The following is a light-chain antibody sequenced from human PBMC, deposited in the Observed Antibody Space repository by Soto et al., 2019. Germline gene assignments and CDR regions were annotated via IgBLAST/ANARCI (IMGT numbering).Light chain of an antibody. CDR3: SSYTSSGTLV. CDR1: TSDVGGYNY. CDR2: EVR. J-gene: IGLJ3*02. V-gene: IGLV2-14*01. Sequence: QSALTQPASVSGSPGQSITISCTGTTSDVGGYNYVSWHQQHSGKAPKLMIHEVRYRPSGVSNRFSGSKSGNTASLTISGLQAEDEADYYCSSYTSSGTLVFGGGTQLTVL.